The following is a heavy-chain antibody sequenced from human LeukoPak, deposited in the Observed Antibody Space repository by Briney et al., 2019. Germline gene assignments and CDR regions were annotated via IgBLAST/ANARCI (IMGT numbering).Heavy chain of an antibody. V-gene: IGHV1-69*13. J-gene: IGHJ2*01. CDR2: IIPIFGTA. D-gene: IGHD5-18*01. Sequence: SVKVSCKATGYTFTSYAMHWVRQAPGQGLEWMGGIIPIFGTANYAQKFQGRVTITADESTSTAYMELSSLRSEDTAVYYCASHGVDTAMAAGYWYFDLWGRGTLVTVSS. CDR1: GYTFTSYA. CDR3: ASHGVDTAMAAGYWYFDL.